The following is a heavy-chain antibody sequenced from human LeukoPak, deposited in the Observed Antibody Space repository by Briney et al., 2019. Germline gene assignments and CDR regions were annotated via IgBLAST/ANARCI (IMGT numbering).Heavy chain of an antibody. V-gene: IGHV3-7*03. Sequence: GGSLRLSCAASGFTFSSYWMSWFRQAPGKGLEWVANIKQDGSEKYYVDSVKGRFTISRDNAKNSLYLQMNSLRAEDTALYYCAKDIEEVSSSLKGGFDYWGQGTLVTVSS. J-gene: IGHJ4*02. CDR1: GFTFSSYW. CDR2: IKQDGSEK. D-gene: IGHD6-13*01. CDR3: AKDIEEVSSSLKGGFDY.